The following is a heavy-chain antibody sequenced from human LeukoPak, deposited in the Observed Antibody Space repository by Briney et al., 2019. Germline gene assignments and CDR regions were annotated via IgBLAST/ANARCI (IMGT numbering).Heavy chain of an antibody. D-gene: IGHD1-26*01. CDR2: ISWNSGSI. CDR3: AKDMVGATHAFDI. CDR1: GFTFDDYA. V-gene: IGHV3-9*01. J-gene: IGHJ3*02. Sequence: GGSLRLSCAASGFTFDDYAMHWVRQAPGKGLEWVSSISWNSGSIGYADSVKGRFTISRDNAKNSLYLQMNSLRAEDTALYYCAKDMVGATHAFDIWGQGTMVTVSS.